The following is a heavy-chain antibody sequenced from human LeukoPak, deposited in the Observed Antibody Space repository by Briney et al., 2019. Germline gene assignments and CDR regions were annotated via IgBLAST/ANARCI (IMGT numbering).Heavy chain of an antibody. CDR2: IYTSGST. V-gene: IGHV4-61*02. J-gene: IGHJ3*02. CDR1: GGSISSGGYY. D-gene: IGHD1-26*01. CDR3: AREGFGSGSYYDAFDI. Sequence: SETLSLTCTISGGSISSGGYYWSWIRQPAGKGLEWIGRIYTSGSTNYNPSLKSRVTMSVDTSKNQFSLKLSSVTAADTAVYYCAREGFGSGSYYDAFDIWGQGTMVTVSS.